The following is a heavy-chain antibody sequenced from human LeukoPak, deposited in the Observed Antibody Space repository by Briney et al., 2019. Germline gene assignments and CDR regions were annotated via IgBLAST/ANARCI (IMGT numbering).Heavy chain of an antibody. Sequence: PSETLSLTCTVSGGSISSYYWSWIRQPPGKGLEWIGYIYYSGSTNYNPSLKSRVTISEDPSKNQFSLKLSSVTAADTAVYYCARSTTGNQFDYWGQGTLVTVSS. V-gene: IGHV4-59*08. CDR1: GGSISSYY. CDR2: IYYSGST. D-gene: IGHD4-17*01. CDR3: ARSTTGNQFDY. J-gene: IGHJ4*02.